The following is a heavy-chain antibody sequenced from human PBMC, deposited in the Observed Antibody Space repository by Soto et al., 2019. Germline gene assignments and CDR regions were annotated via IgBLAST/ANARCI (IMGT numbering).Heavy chain of an antibody. CDR3: AKGSTPGSY. V-gene: IGHV3-30*18. CDR1: GFTFSSYG. CDR2: ISYDGSNK. Sequence: QVQLVESGGGVVQPGRSLRLSCAASGFTFSSYGMHWVRQAPGKGLEWVAVISYDGSNKYYADSVKGRFTISRDNSRNTLYLQMNSLRAEDTAVNYCAKGSTPGSYWGQGTLVTVSS. D-gene: IGHD1-26*01. J-gene: IGHJ1*01.